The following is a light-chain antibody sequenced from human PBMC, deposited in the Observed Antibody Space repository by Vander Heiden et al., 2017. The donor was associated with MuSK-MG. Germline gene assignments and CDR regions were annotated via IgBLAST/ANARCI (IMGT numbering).Light chain of an antibody. CDR3: QQSESTLRT. Sequence: DIQMTQSPSSLSASVGDRVTITCRASQSISSYLNWYQQKPGKAPKLLIYAASSLQSGVPSRFSGSGSGTDFTLTISRLQPEDFATYYCQQSESTLRTFGHGTRVXIK. V-gene: IGKV1-39*01. CDR2: AAS. J-gene: IGKJ3*01. CDR1: QSISSY.